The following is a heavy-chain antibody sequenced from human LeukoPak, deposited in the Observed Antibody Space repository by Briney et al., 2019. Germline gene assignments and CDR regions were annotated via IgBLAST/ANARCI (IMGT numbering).Heavy chain of an antibody. CDR2: ISSSSDTI. Sequence: GGSLRPSCAASGFTFSSFSMTWVRQAPGKGLEWVSYISSSSDTIYYADSVKGRFTISRDNAKNSLYLQMNSLRDEDTAVYYCARAVSGSPGYWGQGTLVTVSS. J-gene: IGHJ4*02. D-gene: IGHD6-19*01. CDR1: GFTFSSFS. V-gene: IGHV3-48*02. CDR3: ARAVSGSPGY.